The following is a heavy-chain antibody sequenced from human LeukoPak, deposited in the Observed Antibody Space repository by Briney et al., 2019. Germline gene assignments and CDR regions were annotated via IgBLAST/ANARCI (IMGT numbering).Heavy chain of an antibody. D-gene: IGHD6-25*01. Sequence: SETLSLTCTASGGSIRTYYWSWIRQPPGKGLEWIGYIYYSGSTNYNPSLKSRVTISVDMSKNQFSLKLSSVTAADTAVYYCAREPRSSSDPYYFDFWGQGTLVTVSS. CDR1: GGSIRTYY. J-gene: IGHJ4*02. CDR3: AREPRSSSDPYYFDF. V-gene: IGHV4-59*01. CDR2: IYYSGST.